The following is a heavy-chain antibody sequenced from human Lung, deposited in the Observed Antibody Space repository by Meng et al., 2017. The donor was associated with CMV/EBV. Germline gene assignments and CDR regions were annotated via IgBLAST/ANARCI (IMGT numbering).Heavy chain of an antibody. J-gene: IGHJ4*02. V-gene: IGHV4-4*02. CDR2: IYHSGGT. CDR3: ARDPYATGWAG. CDR1: GGSISISTW. Sequence: HVEESGPGLVKPSGTLSLTCAVSGGSISISTWWSWVRQPPGKGLEWIGEIYHSGGTNYNPSLRGRVTISLDKSKNQFSLTLRSVTAADTAVYYCARDPYATGWAGWGQGTLVTVSS. D-gene: IGHD6-19*01.